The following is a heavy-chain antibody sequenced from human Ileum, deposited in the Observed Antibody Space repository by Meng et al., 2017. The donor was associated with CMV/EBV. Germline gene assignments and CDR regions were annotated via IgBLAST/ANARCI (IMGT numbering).Heavy chain of an antibody. CDR3: ASFAYYYGSGIDY. Sequence: SGASISSGSFFWGWVRQPPGKGLEYIGSVYYSGATYYNPSLKTRVTISVDTSKKQFSLKLTSVTATDTAVYYCASFAYYYGSGIDYWGQGILVTVSS. CDR1: GASISSGSFF. D-gene: IGHD3-10*01. J-gene: IGHJ4*02. CDR2: VYYSGAT. V-gene: IGHV4-39*01.